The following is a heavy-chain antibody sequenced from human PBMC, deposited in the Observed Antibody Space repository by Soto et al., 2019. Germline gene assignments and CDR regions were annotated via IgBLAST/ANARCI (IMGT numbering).Heavy chain of an antibody. J-gene: IGHJ5*02. D-gene: IGHD6-13*01. V-gene: IGHV4-4*07. Sequence: SETLSLTCTVSGGSINNYWWSWIRQAADKRLEWIGRLHSTGATNYNPSLRSRVTMSVDKSKNQFSLNLAPVTAADTAVYYCVRDVPAAGTDWFDPWGQGTLVTVSS. CDR2: LHSTGAT. CDR3: VRDVPAAGTDWFDP. CDR1: GGSINNYW.